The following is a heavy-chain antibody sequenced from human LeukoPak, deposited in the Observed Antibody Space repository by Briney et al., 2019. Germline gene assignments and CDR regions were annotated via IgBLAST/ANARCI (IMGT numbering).Heavy chain of an antibody. CDR1: GYTFAGYY. V-gene: IGHV1-2*02. D-gene: IGHD3-22*01. CDR2: INPNSGVT. CDR3: ARDPRMIVVATFDY. J-gene: IGHJ4*02. Sequence: GASVKVSCKTSGYTFAGYYIHWVRQAPGQGLEWLGWINPNSGVTKYAQDFQGRVTMTRDTSISTAYMELSRLRSDDTAVYYCARDPRMIVVATFDYWGQGTLVTVSS.